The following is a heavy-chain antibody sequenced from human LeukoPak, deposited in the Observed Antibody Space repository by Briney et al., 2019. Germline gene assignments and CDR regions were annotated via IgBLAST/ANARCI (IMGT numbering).Heavy chain of an antibody. D-gene: IGHD6-6*01. CDR1: GGTFSSYA. CDR3: ARRARLGSSRYYYYYMDV. V-gene: IGHV1-69*13. Sequence: ASVKVSCKASGGTFSSYAISWVRQAPGQGLEWMGGIIPIFGTANYAQKFQGRVTITADESTSTAYMELSSLRSEDTAVYYRARRARLGSSRYYYYYMDVWGKGTTVTVSS. J-gene: IGHJ6*03. CDR2: IIPIFGTA.